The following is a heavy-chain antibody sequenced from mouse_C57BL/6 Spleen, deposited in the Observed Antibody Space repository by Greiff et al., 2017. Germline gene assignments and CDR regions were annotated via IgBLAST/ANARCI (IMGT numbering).Heavy chain of an antibody. V-gene: IGHV2-2*01. J-gene: IGHJ4*01. CDR1: GFSLTSSG. CDR2: IWSGGST. Sequence: VQLQQSGPGLVQPSQSLSITCTVSGFSLTSSGVHWVRQSPGTGLAWLGVIWSGGSTDYNAAFISRLSISKDNSKSQVFIKMTSLQADDTDIYYCARWDDYDAMDYWGQGTSVTVSS. D-gene: IGHD4-1*01. CDR3: ARWDDYDAMDY.